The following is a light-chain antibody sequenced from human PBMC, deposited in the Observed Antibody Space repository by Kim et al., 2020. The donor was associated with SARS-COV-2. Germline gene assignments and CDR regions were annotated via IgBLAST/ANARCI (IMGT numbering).Light chain of an antibody. CDR2: RAS. Sequence: DIQMTQSPSTLSASVGDRVTITCRASQSISSWLAWYQHKAGKAPKLLIYRASNLQSGVPSRFSGTGSGTEFTLTISSLQPDDSATYYCQQYNNYGTFGQGTKVDIK. J-gene: IGKJ1*01. V-gene: IGKV1-5*03. CDR3: QQYNNYGT. CDR1: QSISSW.